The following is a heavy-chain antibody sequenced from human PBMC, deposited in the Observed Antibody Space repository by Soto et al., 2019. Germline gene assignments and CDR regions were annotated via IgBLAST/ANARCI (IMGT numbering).Heavy chain of an antibody. CDR1: GYTFTSYY. CDR2: INPSGGST. CDR3: AREQWLGPYYYYYYGMDV. Sequence: QVQLVQSGAEVKKPGASVKVSCKASGYTFTSYYMHWVRQAPGQGLEWMGIINPSGGSTSYAQKFQGIVTMTRDTSTSTVYMELSSLRSEDTAVYYCAREQWLGPYYYYYYGMDVWGQGTTVTVSS. J-gene: IGHJ6*02. D-gene: IGHD6-19*01. V-gene: IGHV1-46*01.